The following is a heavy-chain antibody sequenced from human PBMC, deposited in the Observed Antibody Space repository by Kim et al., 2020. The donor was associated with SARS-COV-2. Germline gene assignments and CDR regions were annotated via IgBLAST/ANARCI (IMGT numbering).Heavy chain of an antibody. CDR3: ARGNYVVVPGADRDYYYYYSMDV. CDR2: INHSGST. D-gene: IGHD2-2*01. V-gene: IGHV4-34*01. CDR1: GGSFSGYY. Sequence: SETLSLTCAVYGGSFSGYYWIWIRQPPGKGLEWIGEINHSGSTNYNPSLKSRVTISVDTSKNQFSLKLSSVTAADTAVYYCARGNYVVVPGADRDYYYYYSMDVWGQGTTVTVSS. J-gene: IGHJ6*02.